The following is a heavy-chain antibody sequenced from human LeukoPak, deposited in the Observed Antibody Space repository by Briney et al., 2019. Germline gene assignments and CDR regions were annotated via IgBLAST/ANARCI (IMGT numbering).Heavy chain of an antibody. V-gene: IGHV3-30*02. D-gene: IGHD3-9*01. Sequence: WVRQAPGXGLEWVAFIRYDGSNKYYADSVKGRFTISRDNSKNTLYLQMNSLRAEDTAVYYCAKDRLRYFDWLGYWGQGTLVTVSS. J-gene: IGHJ4*02. CDR2: IRYDGSNK. CDR3: AKDRLRYFDWLGY.